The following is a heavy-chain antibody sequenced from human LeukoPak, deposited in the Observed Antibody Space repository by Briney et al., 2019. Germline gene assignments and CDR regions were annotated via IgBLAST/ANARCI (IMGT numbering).Heavy chain of an antibody. CDR3: ASTPYDFWSGYSSHDAFDI. V-gene: IGHV4-39*01. Sequence: SETLSLTCTVSGGSISSSSYYWGWIRQPPGKGLEWIGSIYYSGSTYYNPSLKSRVTISVDTSKNQFSLKLSSVTAADTAVYYCASTPYDFWSGYSSHDAFDIWGQGTMVTVSS. CDR2: IYYSGST. D-gene: IGHD3-3*01. J-gene: IGHJ3*02. CDR1: GGSISSSSYY.